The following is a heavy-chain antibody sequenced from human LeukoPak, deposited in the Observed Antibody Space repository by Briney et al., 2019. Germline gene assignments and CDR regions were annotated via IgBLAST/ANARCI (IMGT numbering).Heavy chain of an antibody. Sequence: ASVKVSCKVSGYTLTELSMHWVRQAPGKGLEWMGGFDPEDGETIYAQKFQGRVTMTEDASTDTAYMELSSLRSEDTAVYYCATELSRYSSSRPRYWGQGTLVTVSS. CDR3: ATELSRYSSSRPRY. CDR1: GYTLTELS. CDR2: FDPEDGET. D-gene: IGHD6-13*01. V-gene: IGHV1-24*01. J-gene: IGHJ4*02.